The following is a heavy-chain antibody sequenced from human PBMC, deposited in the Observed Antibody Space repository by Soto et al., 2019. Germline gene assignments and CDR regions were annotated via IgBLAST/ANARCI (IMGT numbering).Heavy chain of an antibody. CDR2: IYYRGST. J-gene: IGHJ5*02. D-gene: IGHD1-26*01. CDR3: ASYRVGAMFDP. V-gene: IGHV4-30-4*01. Sequence: PSETLSLTCTVSGGSISSGDYYWSWIRQPPGKGLEWIGYIYYRGSTNYNPALKSRVTISVDTSKSHFALKLSSVTAADTAVYYCASYRVGAMFDPWGQGTLVTVSS. CDR1: GGSISSGDYY.